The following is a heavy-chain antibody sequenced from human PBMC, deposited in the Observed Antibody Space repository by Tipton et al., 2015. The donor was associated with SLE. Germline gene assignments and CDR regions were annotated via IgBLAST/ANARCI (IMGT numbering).Heavy chain of an antibody. J-gene: IGHJ6*03. CDR3: AREPVYYYYYMDV. V-gene: IGHV4-39*07. Sequence: TLSLTCTVSGGSISSSPYYWGWIRQPPGKGLEWIGNINYSGTTYYNPSLKSRVTISVDTSKNQFSLKLSSVTAADTAVYYCAREPVYYYYYMDVWGKGTTVTVSS. CDR1: GGSISSSPYY. CDR2: INYSGTT.